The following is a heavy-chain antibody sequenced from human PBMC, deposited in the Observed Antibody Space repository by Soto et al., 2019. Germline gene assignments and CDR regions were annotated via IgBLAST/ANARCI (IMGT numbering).Heavy chain of an antibody. CDR2: IYYSGST. D-gene: IGHD1-26*01. CDR1: GDSVGNGPYY. Sequence: QVRLQESGPGLVKPSETLSLSCLVSGDSVGNGPYYWSWIRQSPGEGLEWIAYIYYSGSTNVNPSLKSRVNISIDMSKNQLFLELRSVTAADAAVYFCARVGSSCHSGGCYYYYGLGVWGQGTTVAISS. V-gene: IGHV4-61*01. J-gene: IGHJ6*02. CDR3: ARVGSSCHSGGCYYYYGLGV.